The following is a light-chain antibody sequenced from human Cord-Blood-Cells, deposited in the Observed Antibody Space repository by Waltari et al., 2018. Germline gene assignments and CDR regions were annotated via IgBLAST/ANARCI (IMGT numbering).Light chain of an antibody. J-gene: IGKJ4*01. Sequence: EIVMTQSPATLSASPGERATLSCRASQGVSSNLAWYQQKPGQAPRLLIYGASTRATGIPARFSGSGSGTEFTLTISSLQSEDFAVYYCQQYNNWPLTFGGGTKVEIK. CDR2: GAS. CDR3: QQYNNWPLT. V-gene: IGKV3-15*01. CDR1: QGVSSN.